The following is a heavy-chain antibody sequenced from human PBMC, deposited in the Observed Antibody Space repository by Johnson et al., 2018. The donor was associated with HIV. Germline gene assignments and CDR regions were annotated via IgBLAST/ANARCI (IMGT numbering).Heavy chain of an antibody. CDR1: GFTFRSYA. D-gene: IGHD3-3*01. CDR3: AKEGNYNFWSGYHHDAFDI. CDR2: ISGSGGST. J-gene: IGHJ3*02. V-gene: IGHV3-23*04. Sequence: EVQLVESGGGVVQPGRSLRLSCAASGFTFRSYAMHWVRQAPGKGLGWVSAISGSGGSTYYADSVKGRFTISRDNSKNTLYLQMNSLRAEDTAVYYCAKEGNYNFWSGYHHDAFDIWGQGTMVTVSS.